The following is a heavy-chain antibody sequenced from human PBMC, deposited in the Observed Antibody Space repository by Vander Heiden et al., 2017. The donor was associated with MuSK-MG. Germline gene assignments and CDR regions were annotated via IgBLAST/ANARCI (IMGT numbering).Heavy chain of an antibody. Sequence: VQLVQSGPEVKKPGQSLKIPCKGSGYSFINYCIGWPRQIPGKGLEWMGIIYPGDSDTRYSPSFQGQVTISADKSISTAYLQWSSLKASDSAMYYCARPHSSGYYYFEYWGQGTLVTVSS. CDR3: ARPHSSGYYYFEY. D-gene: IGHD6-19*01. J-gene: IGHJ4*02. CDR2: IYPGDSDT. V-gene: IGHV5-51*03. CDR1: GYSFINYC.